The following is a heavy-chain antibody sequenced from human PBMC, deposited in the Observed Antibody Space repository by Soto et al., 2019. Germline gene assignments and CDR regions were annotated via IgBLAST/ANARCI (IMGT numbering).Heavy chain of an antibody. CDR3: AKRYSGSYYGIDY. J-gene: IGHJ4*02. CDR1: GFTFSSYG. CDR2: ISYDGSNK. D-gene: IGHD1-26*01. Sequence: QVQLVESGGGVVQPGRSLRLSCAASGFTFSSYGMHWVRQAPGKGLEWVAVISYDGSNKYYADSVKGRFTISRDNSKNTLYLQRNSLRAEDTAVYYCAKRYSGSYYGIDYWGQGTLFTVSS. V-gene: IGHV3-30*18.